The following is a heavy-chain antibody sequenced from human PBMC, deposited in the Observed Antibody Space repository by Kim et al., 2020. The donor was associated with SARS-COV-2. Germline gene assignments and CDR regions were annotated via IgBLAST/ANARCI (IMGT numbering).Heavy chain of an antibody. D-gene: IGHD6-19*01. Sequence: KGRFIIARDNAKNSLYLQMNSLGAEDTAVYYCARDPRSGWPNYYYYYGMDVWGQGTTVTVSS. V-gene: IGHV3-11*05. J-gene: IGHJ6*02. CDR3: ARDPRSGWPNYYYYYGMDV.